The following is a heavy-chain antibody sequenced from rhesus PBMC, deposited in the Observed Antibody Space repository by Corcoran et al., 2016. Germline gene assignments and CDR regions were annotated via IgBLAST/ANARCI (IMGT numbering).Heavy chain of an antibody. CDR1: GGTISSGYYY. CDR3: ARDLRSPFDY. CDR2: IYSKSDST. V-gene: IGHV4S12*01. D-gene: IGHD6-19*01. J-gene: IGHJ4*01. Sequence: QVQLQESGPGVVKPSETLSLTCAVSGGTISSGYYYWSWIRQPPGKGLEWIGGIYSKSDSTNYNPSLKSGVTMSKDTSKNQFSLKLSSVTATDTAVYYCARDLRSPFDYWGQGVLVTVSS.